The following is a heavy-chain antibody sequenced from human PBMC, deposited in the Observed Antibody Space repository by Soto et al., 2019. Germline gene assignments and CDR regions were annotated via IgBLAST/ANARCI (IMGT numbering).Heavy chain of an antibody. V-gene: IGHV1-69*13. Sequence: EASVKVSCKASGGTFSSYAISWVRQAPGQGLEWMGGIIPIFGTANYAQKFQGRVTITADESTSTAYMELSSLRSEDTAVYYCARAKGTTANWFGPWGQGTLVTVSS. CDR1: GGTFSSYA. CDR2: IIPIFGTA. CDR3: ARAKGTTANWFGP. D-gene: IGHD4-4*01. J-gene: IGHJ5*02.